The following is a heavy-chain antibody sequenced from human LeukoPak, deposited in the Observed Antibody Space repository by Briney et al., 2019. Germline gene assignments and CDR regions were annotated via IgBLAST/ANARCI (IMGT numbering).Heavy chain of an antibody. CDR3: ARVHSSTWSPHFDN. CDR1: GFTFSRFW. D-gene: IGHD6-13*01. CDR2: INQDGGVI. V-gene: IGHV3-7*05. J-gene: IGHJ4*02. Sequence: GGSLRLSCAASGFTFSRFWMSWVRQAPGRGLEWVANINQDGGVIYYVDSVKGRFAVSRDHTKSALSLQMNSLRVADTAVYFCARVHSSTWSPHFDNWGQGMLVTVSS.